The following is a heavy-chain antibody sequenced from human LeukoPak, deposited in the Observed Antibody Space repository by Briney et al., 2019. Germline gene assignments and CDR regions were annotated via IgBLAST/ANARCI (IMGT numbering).Heavy chain of an antibody. J-gene: IGHJ4*02. CDR1: GGSISSGGYY. Sequence: SETLSLTCTVSGGSISSGGYYWSWIRQHPGKGLEWIGYIYYSVSTYYNPSLKSRVTISVDTSKNQFSLKLSSVTAADTAVYYCAREADDSGGYFDYWGQGTLVTVSS. D-gene: IGHD1-26*01. CDR3: AREADDSGGYFDY. CDR2: IYYSVST. V-gene: IGHV4-31*03.